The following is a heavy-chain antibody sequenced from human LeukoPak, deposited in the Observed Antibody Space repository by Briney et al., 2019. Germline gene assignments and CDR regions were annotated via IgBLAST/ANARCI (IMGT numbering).Heavy chain of an antibody. V-gene: IGHV1-69*04. CDR1: GGTFNNYA. J-gene: IGHJ3*02. Sequence: SVKVSFKASGGTFNNYAINWVRQAPGQGLEWVGRIIPILGITNYAQKFQGRVTITADKSTSTAYMELSSLRSEDTAVYSCASFYYDSSGYDAFDIWGQGTMVTVSS. CDR3: ASFYYDSSGYDAFDI. CDR2: IIPILGIT. D-gene: IGHD3-22*01.